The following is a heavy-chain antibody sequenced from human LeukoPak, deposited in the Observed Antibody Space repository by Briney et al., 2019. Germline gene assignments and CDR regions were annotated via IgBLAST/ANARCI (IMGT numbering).Heavy chain of an antibody. CDR1: GYSFTNYW. J-gene: IGHJ4*02. D-gene: IGHD4-17*01. Sequence: GESLKISCKGSGYSFTNYWIGWVRQMPGKGLEWMGIIYPGDSDTRYSPSLQGQVTISADKSISTAYLRWSSLKASDSAMYYCTRRQTSDYQTYFDYWGQGTLVTVSS. CDR3: TRRQTSDYQTYFDY. CDR2: IYPGDSDT. V-gene: IGHV5-51*01.